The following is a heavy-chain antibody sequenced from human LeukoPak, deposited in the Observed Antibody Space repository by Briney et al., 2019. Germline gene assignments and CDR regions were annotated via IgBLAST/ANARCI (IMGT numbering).Heavy chain of an antibody. V-gene: IGHV1-8*01. J-gene: IGHJ4*02. Sequence: SVKVSCKASGYTFTSYDINWVRQATGQGLEWVGWMNPNSGNTGYAQKFQGRVTMTRNTSISTANMELSSLRSEDMAVYYCARGLARTSMVTRGGVRFDYWGQGTLVTVSS. CDR3: ARGLARTSMVTRGGVRFDY. CDR2: MNPNSGNT. D-gene: IGHD5-18*01. CDR1: GYTFTSYD.